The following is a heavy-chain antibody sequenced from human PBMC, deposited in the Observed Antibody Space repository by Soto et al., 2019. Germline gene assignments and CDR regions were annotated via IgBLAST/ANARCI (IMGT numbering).Heavy chain of an antibody. CDR1: GFTFSSYA. D-gene: IGHD3-10*02. J-gene: IGHJ4*02. Sequence: WGSLRLSCAASGFTFSSYAMSWVRQAPGKGLEWVSAISGSGGSTYYADSVKGRFTISRDNSKNTLYLQMNSLRAEDTAVYYCAPMLVKGPLLPPLDYWGQGTLVTVSS. CDR2: ISGSGGST. CDR3: APMLVKGPLLPPLDY. V-gene: IGHV3-23*01.